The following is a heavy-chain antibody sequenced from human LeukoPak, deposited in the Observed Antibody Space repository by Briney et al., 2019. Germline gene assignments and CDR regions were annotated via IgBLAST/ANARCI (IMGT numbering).Heavy chain of an antibody. D-gene: IGHD6-19*01. CDR3: ASGDYGSGWYLDY. CDR1: AFPFSSYG. Sequence: GGSLRLSCAASAFPFSSYGMHWVRQAPGKGLGWVAVIWHDGSHKYYADSVKGRFTISRGNSMNTLYLQMNSLRAEDTAVYYCASGDYGSGWYLDYWGQGTLVTVSS. V-gene: IGHV3-33*01. J-gene: IGHJ4*02. CDR2: IWHDGSHK.